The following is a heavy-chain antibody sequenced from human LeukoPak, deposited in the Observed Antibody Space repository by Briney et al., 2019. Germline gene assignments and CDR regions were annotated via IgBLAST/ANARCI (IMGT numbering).Heavy chain of an antibody. J-gene: IGHJ4*02. CDR2: IYYRGIT. CDR1: GGSISSSSFY. CDR3: ARERRYSSSWSDFDY. V-gene: IGHV4-39*07. D-gene: IGHD6-13*01. Sequence: SETLSLTCTVSGGSISSSSFYWGWLRQPPGKGLEWIGTIYYRGITYYNPSLKSRATISVDTSKNQFSLKVSSVTAADTAVYYCARERRYSSSWSDFDYWGQGTLVTVSA.